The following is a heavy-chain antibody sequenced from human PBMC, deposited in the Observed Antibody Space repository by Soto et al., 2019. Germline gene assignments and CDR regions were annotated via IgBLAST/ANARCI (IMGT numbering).Heavy chain of an antibody. J-gene: IGHJ4*02. CDR3: ATQKPFYDILTGYQYYFDY. CDR2: IYYTGST. Sequence: SETLSLTCTVSGGSISSYYWSWIRQPPGKGLEWVGSIYYTGSTNYNPSLKSRVTISVDTSKHQFSLKLSSVTAADTAAYYCATQKPFYDILTGYQYYFDYWGQGTLVTVSS. D-gene: IGHD3-9*01. CDR1: GGSISSYY. V-gene: IGHV4-59*08.